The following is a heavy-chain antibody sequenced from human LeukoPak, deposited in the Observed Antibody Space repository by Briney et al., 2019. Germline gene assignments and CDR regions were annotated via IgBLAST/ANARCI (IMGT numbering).Heavy chain of an antibody. Sequence: GSLRLSCAASGFPFSIYTMNWVRQAPGKGLEWVSSISGSSNDIYYADSVKGRFTISRDNAKNSLYLQMNSLRAEDTAVYYCATDYYCSGGSCYPPDWGQGTLVTVSS. CDR3: ATDYYCSGGSCYPPD. CDR2: ISGSSNDI. D-gene: IGHD2-15*01. J-gene: IGHJ4*02. V-gene: IGHV3-21*01. CDR1: GFPFSIYT.